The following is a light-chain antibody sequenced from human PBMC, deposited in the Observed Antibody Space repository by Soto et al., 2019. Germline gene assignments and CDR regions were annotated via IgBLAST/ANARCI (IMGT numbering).Light chain of an antibody. CDR3: CSYAGSYTYV. CDR2: DVS. V-gene: IGLV2-11*01. Sequence: QSALTQPRSVSGSPGQSVTISCTGTSSDVGGYNYVSWYQQHPGKAPKFMIYDVSKRPSGVPDRFSGSKSGNTASLTISGLQAEDEADYYCCSYAGSYTYVFGTGPKVTVL. J-gene: IGLJ1*01. CDR1: SSDVGGYNY.